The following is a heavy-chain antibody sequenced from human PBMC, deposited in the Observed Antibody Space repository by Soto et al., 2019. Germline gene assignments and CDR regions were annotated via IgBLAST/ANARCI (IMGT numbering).Heavy chain of an antibody. CDR3: ARVLGYDFWSGYYDPAFFDY. CDR1: GGSISSYY. J-gene: IGHJ4*02. CDR2: IYYSGST. D-gene: IGHD3-3*01. V-gene: IGHV4-59*01. Sequence: SETLSLTCTVSGGSISSYYWSWIRQPPGKGLEWIGYIYYSGSTNYNPSLKSRVTISVDTSKNQFSLKLSSVTAADTAVYYCARVLGYDFWSGYYDPAFFDYWGQGTLVTVSS.